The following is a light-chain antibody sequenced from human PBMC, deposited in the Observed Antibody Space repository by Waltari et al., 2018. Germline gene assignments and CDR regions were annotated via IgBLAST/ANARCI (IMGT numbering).Light chain of an antibody. V-gene: IGLV1-40*01. CDR1: SSNIGAGYD. CDR3: QSYDSSLSGDVV. J-gene: IGLJ2*01. CDR2: GNS. Sequence: QSVLTQPPSVSGAPGQRVTIPCTGSSSNIGAGYDVPWSQQLPGTAPKLLIYGNSNRPSGVPDRFSCSKSGTSASLAITGLQAEDEADYYCQSYDSSLSGDVVFGGGTKLTVL.